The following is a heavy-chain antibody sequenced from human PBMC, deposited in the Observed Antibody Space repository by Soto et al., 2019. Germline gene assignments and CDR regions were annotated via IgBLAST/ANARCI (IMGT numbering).Heavy chain of an antibody. D-gene: IGHD2-8*01. V-gene: IGHV3-23*01. CDR2: ISGSGGST. J-gene: IGHJ6*02. CDR3: AKDHPYCTNGVCYTNYYYGMDV. CDR1: GFTFSSYA. Sequence: GGSLRLSCAASGFTFSSYAMSWVRQAPGKGLEWVSAISGSGGSTYYADSVKGRFTISRDNSKNTLYLQMNSLRAEDTAVYYCAKDHPYCTNGVCYTNYYYGMDVWGQGTTVTVS.